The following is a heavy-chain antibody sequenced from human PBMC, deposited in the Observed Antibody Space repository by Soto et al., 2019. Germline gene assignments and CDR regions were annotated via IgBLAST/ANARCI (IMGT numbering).Heavy chain of an antibody. D-gene: IGHD5-18*01. CDR1: GFTFDDYA. Sequence: GGSLRLSCAASGFTFDDYAMHWVRQAPGKGLEWVSGISWNSGSIGYADSVKGRFTISRDNAKNSLYLQMNSLRAEDTALYYCAKDERGYSYGVLDYWGQGTLVTVSS. V-gene: IGHV3-9*01. CDR2: ISWNSGSI. J-gene: IGHJ4*02. CDR3: AKDERGYSYGVLDY.